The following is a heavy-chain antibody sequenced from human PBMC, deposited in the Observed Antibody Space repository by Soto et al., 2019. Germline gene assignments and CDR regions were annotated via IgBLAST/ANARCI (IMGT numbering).Heavy chain of an antibody. CDR1: GGSISSGGYS. V-gene: IGHV4-30-2*01. Sequence: QLQLQESGSGLVKPSQTLSLTCAVSGGSISSGGYSWSWIRQPPGKGLEWIGYIYHSGSTYYNPSLKSRVTISVDRSKNQFSLKLSSVTAADTAVYYCARDQVYCTNGVCYTGAFDPWGQGTLVTVSS. CDR2: IYHSGST. D-gene: IGHD2-8*01. J-gene: IGHJ5*02. CDR3: ARDQVYCTNGVCYTGAFDP.